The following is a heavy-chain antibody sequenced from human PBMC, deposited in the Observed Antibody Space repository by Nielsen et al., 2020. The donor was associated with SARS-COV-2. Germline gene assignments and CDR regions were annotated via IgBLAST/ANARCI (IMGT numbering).Heavy chain of an antibody. CDR3: ARAGYYDFWSGYSYYYYMDV. J-gene: IGHJ6*03. CDR1: GYSFTSYW. D-gene: IGHD3-3*01. V-gene: IGHV5-10-1*01. Sequence: GESLKISCKGSGYSFTSYWISWVRQMPGKGLEWMGRIDPSDSYTNYSPSFQGHVTISADKSISTAYLQWSSLKASDTAMYYCARAGYYDFWSGYSYYYYMDVWGKGTTVTVSS. CDR2: IDPSDSYT.